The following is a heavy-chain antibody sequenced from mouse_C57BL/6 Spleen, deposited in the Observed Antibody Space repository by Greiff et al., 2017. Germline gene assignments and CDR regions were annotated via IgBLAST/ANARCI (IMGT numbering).Heavy chain of an antibody. Sequence: VQLQESGAELARPGASVKLSCKASGYTFTSYGISWVKQRTGQGLEWIGEIYPRSGNTYYNEKFKGKATLTADKSSSTAYMELRSLTSEDSAVYFCATLTTVVATLNAMDYWGQGTSVTVSS. CDR1: GYTFTSYG. J-gene: IGHJ4*01. CDR3: ATLTTVVATLNAMDY. CDR2: IYPRSGNT. D-gene: IGHD1-1*01. V-gene: IGHV1-81*01.